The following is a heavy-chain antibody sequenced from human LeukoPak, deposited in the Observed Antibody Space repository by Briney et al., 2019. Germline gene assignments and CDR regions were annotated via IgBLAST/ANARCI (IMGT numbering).Heavy chain of an antibody. CDR2: IIPIFGTT. J-gene: IGHJ6*03. CDR3: ARGGGGCRGTSCLYYFMDV. CDR1: GGTFGSDA. Sequence: ASVKVSCKATGGTFGSDAINWVRQAPGQGLEWMGGIIPIFGTTNNAQKFQGRVTITTDESMSTAYMELSSLRSEDTAVYYCARGGGGCRGTSCLYYFMDVWGKGTTVTVSS. V-gene: IGHV1-69*05. D-gene: IGHD2-2*01.